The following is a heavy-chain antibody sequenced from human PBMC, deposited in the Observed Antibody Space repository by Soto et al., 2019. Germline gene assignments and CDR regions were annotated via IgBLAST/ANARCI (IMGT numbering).Heavy chain of an antibody. CDR1: GFTFSNYE. CDR2: ISNNGAQT. CDR3: AKDTRYADYVRWFDS. D-gene: IGHD4-17*01. Sequence: GGSLRLSCAASGFTFSNYEMHWVRQAPGKGLEYVSGISNNGAQTDYAKSVKGRFTISRDNSGSTLYLQMNSLRAEDTAVYYCAKDTRYADYVRWFDSWGQGTLVTVSS. V-gene: IGHV3-64*01. J-gene: IGHJ5*01.